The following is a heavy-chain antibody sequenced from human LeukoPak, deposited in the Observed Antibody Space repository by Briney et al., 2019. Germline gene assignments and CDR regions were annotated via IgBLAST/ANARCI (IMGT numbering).Heavy chain of an antibody. CDR2: INHSGST. V-gene: IGHV4-39*07. D-gene: IGHD3-22*01. CDR3: ARVRTGSGYLDY. CDR1: GGSISSSSYY. J-gene: IGHJ4*02. Sequence: SETLSLTCTVSGGSISSSSYYWSWIRQPPGKGLEWIGEINHSGSTNYNPSLKSRVTISVDTSKNQFSLKLSSVTAADTAVYYCARVRTGSGYLDYWGQGTLVTVSS.